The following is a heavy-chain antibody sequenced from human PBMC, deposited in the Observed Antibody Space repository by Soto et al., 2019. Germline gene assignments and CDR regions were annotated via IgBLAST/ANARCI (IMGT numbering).Heavy chain of an antibody. Sequence: QVQLVESGGGVVQPGRSLRLSCAASGFSFSISPMHWVRQAPGKGPEWVALISYDGTNKFYADSVKGRFTISRDNSKSTLYLQVDSLRTKDAAVYYCARDPKTSGGQHWAFNYFDSWGQGTLVTVSS. D-gene: IGHD7-27*01. CDR2: ISYDGTNK. J-gene: IGHJ4*02. V-gene: IGHV3-30-3*01. CDR1: GFSFSISP. CDR3: ARDPKTSGGQHWAFNYFDS.